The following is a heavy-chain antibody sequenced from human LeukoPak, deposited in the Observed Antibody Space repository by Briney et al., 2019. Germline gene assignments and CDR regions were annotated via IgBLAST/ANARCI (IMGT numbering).Heavy chain of an antibody. Sequence: GGSLPLSCAASGFTFSSYGMHWVRQAPGKGLEWVAVIWYDGSNKYYADSVKGRFTISRDNSKNTLYLQMNSLRAEDTAVYYCARDSGVSGAAGALLIWGRGTMVTVSS. J-gene: IGHJ3*02. CDR3: ARDSGVSGAAGALLI. V-gene: IGHV3-33*01. CDR2: IWYDGSNK. D-gene: IGHD1-26*01. CDR1: GFTFSSYG.